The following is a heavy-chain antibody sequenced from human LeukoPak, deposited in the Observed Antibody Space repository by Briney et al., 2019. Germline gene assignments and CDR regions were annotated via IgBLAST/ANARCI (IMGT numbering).Heavy chain of an antibody. V-gene: IGHV4-30-2*01. CDR2: IYHSGST. Sequence: TLSLTCAVSGGSISSGGYSWSWIRQPPGKGLEWIGYIYHSGSTYYNPSLKSRVTISVDRSKNQFSLKLSSVTAADTAVYYCARGLLWFGELFPYFDYWGQGTLVTVSS. CDR3: ARGLLWFGELFPYFDY. J-gene: IGHJ4*02. CDR1: GGSISSGGYS. D-gene: IGHD3-10*01.